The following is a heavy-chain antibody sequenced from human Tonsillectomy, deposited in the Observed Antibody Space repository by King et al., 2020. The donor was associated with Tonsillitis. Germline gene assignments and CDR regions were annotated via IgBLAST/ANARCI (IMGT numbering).Heavy chain of an antibody. V-gene: IGHV3-48*03. Sequence: VQLVESGGGLVQPGGSLRLSCAASGFTFTSHEMNWVRQAPGKGLEWVSYISGSGSTIFYADSVKGRFTISRDNGKNSLYLQMNSLRAEDTAVYYCARVAVAATGVPLDYWGQGTLVTVSS. D-gene: IGHD2-15*01. CDR3: ARVAVAATGVPLDY. CDR2: ISGSGSTI. J-gene: IGHJ4*02. CDR1: GFTFTSHE.